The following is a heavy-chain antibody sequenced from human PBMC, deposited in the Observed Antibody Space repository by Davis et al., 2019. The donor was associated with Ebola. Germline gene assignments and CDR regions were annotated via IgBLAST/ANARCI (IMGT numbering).Heavy chain of an antibody. V-gene: IGHV1-2*04. CDR3: ARVGTVTTTFDY. CDR1: GYTLTGYY. CDR2: INPNSGGT. D-gene: IGHD4-17*01. J-gene: IGHJ4*02. Sequence: ASVKVSRMASGYTLTGYYMHCVRQAPAQGLEWMGWINPNSGGTNYAQKFQGWVTMTRDTSISTAYMELSRLRSDDTAVYYCARVGTVTTTFDYWGQGTLVTVSS.